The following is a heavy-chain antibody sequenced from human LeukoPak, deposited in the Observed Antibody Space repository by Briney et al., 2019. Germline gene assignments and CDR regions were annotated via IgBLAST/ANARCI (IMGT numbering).Heavy chain of an antibody. CDR3: ARDDCSGGSCYSDAFDI. V-gene: IGHV3-30-3*01. D-gene: IGHD2-15*01. CDR1: GFTFSSYA. Sequence: QPGGSLRLSCAASGFTFSSYAMHWVRQAPGKGLEWVAVISYDGSNKYYADSVKGRFTISRDNSKNTLYLQMNSLRAEDTAVYYRARDDCSGGSCYSDAFDIWGQGTMVTVSS. CDR2: ISYDGSNK. J-gene: IGHJ3*02.